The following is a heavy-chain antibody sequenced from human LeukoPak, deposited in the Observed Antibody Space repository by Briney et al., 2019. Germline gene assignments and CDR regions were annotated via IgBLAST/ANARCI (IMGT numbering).Heavy chain of an antibody. V-gene: IGHV3-7*03. Sequence: GGSLRLSCAASGFTFNKSWMSWVRQAPGKGPEWVANIKEDGTQKYYVDSVRGRFTISRDNAENSLYLQMNSLRGQDTAIYYCAKTGDRDYWGRGTLVTVSS. D-gene: IGHD7-27*01. CDR3: AKTGDRDY. J-gene: IGHJ4*02. CDR2: IKEDGTQK. CDR1: GFTFNKSW.